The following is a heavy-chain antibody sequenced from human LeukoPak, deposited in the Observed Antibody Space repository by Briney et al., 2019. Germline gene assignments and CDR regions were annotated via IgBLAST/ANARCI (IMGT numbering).Heavy chain of an antibody. Sequence: ASVKVSCKASGYTFTSYDISWVRQATGQGLEWMGWMNPNSGNTGYAQKFQGRVTITRNTSISTAYMELSSLRSEDTAVHYCARGLIEVGLYYYGSGSKGNDAFDIWGQGTMVTVSS. CDR1: GYTFTSYD. CDR2: MNPNSGNT. D-gene: IGHD3-10*01. J-gene: IGHJ3*02. CDR3: ARGLIEVGLYYYGSGSKGNDAFDI. V-gene: IGHV1-8*03.